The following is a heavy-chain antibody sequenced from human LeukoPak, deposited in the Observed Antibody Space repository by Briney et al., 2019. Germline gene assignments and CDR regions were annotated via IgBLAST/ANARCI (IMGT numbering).Heavy chain of an antibody. Sequence: GGSLRLSCAASGFTFSSYWMNWVRQAPGKGLEWVSYISSSSSTIYYADSVKGRFTISRDNAKNSLYLQMNSLRAEDTAVYYCARDPPETDWGQGTLVTVSS. CDR1: GFTFSSYW. CDR3: ARDPPETD. V-gene: IGHV3-48*01. CDR2: ISSSSSTI. J-gene: IGHJ4*02. D-gene: IGHD2-21*02.